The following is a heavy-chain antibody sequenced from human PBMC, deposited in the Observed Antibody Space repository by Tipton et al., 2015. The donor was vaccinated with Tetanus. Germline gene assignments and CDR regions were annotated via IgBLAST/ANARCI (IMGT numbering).Heavy chain of an antibody. CDR2: IDPKSGDT. J-gene: IGHJ4*02. CDR1: GYMFTGYY. CDR3: ARDAGPAGGGSFDY. V-gene: IGHV1-2*02. D-gene: IGHD3-10*01. Sequence: QLVQSGAEVKKPGASVKVSCKASGYMFTGYYMQWVRQAPGQGLEWMGWIDPKSGDTDFAQKFQGRVTMTRDSSISTVYMELSRLRSGDTAVYYCARDAGPAGGGSFDYWGQGTLVTVAS.